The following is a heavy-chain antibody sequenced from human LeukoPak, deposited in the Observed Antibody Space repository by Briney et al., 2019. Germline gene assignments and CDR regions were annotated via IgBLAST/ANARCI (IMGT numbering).Heavy chain of an antibody. Sequence: SETLSLTCTVSGGSISSSSYYWGWIRQPPGKGLEWIGDIYYSGSTNYNPSLKSRVTISVDTSKNQFSLKLSSVTAADTAVYYCARRPVLRYFDRKPTWYFDLWGRGTLVTVSS. J-gene: IGHJ2*01. CDR3: ARRPVLRYFDRKPTWYFDL. CDR2: IYYSGST. D-gene: IGHD3-9*01. V-gene: IGHV4-61*05. CDR1: GGSISSSSYY.